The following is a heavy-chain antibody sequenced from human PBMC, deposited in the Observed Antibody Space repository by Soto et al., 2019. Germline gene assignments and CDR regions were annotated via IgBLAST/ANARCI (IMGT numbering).Heavy chain of an antibody. D-gene: IGHD6-6*01. CDR2: INPSGGST. CDR1: GYTFTSYY. V-gene: IGHV1-46*01. J-gene: IGHJ6*02. Sequence: ASVKVSCKASGYTFTSYYMHWVRQAPGQGLEWMGIINPSGGSTSYAQKFQGRVTMTRDTSTSTVYMELSSLRSEDTAVYYCARDYYPPIAARRSFYYYYGMDVWGQGTTVTVSS. CDR3: ARDYYPPIAARRSFYYYYGMDV.